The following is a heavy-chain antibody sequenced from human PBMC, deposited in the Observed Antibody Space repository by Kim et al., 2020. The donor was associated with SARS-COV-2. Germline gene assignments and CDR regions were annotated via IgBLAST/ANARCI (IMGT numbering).Heavy chain of an antibody. CDR1: GFTFSSYA. CDR3: VSVVVVPAAIGRGGNWFDP. D-gene: IGHD2-2*01. V-gene: IGHV3-23*01. CDR2: ISGSGGST. J-gene: IGHJ5*02. Sequence: GGSLRLSCAASGFTFSSYAMSWVRQAPGKGLEWVSAISGSGGSTYYADSVKGRFTISRDNSKNTLYLQMNSLRAEDTAVYYCVSVVVVPAAIGRGGNWFDPWGQGTLVTVSS.